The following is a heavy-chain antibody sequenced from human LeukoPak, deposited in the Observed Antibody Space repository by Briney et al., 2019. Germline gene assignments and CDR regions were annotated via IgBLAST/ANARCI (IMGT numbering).Heavy chain of an antibody. CDR3: ARSPYGSSWYYFDY. Sequence: SETLSLTCTVSGGSISSSSYYWGWVRQPPGKVLEWIGSMFYSGSTYYNPSLKSRVTISVDTSKNQFSLKLSSVTAADTAVFYCARSPYGSSWYYFDYWGQGILVTVSS. CDR2: MFYSGST. V-gene: IGHV4-39*01. J-gene: IGHJ4*02. CDR1: GGSISSSSYY. D-gene: IGHD6-13*01.